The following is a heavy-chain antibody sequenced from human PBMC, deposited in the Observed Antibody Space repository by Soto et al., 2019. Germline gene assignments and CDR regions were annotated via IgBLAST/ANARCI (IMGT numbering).Heavy chain of an antibody. Sequence: SETLSLTCTVSGGSISSYYWSWIRQPPGKGLEWIGYIYYSGSTNYNPSLKSRVTISVDTSKNQFSLKLSSVTAADTAVYYCARRPDYGGNYYFDYWGQGTLVTVSS. CDR1: GGSISSYY. D-gene: IGHD4-17*01. J-gene: IGHJ4*02. V-gene: IGHV4-59*08. CDR2: IYYSGST. CDR3: ARRPDYGGNYYFDY.